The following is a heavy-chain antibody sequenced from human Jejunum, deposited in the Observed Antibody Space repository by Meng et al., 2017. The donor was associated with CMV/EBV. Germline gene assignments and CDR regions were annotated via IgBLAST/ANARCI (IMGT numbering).Heavy chain of an antibody. CDR1: TLDNDS. CDR2: IVPILDIT. J-gene: IGHJ5*02. V-gene: IGHV1-69*04. D-gene: IGHD6-6*01. CDR3: ARDLSSSILANKKRFDP. Sequence: TLDNDSVSWVRQAPGQGLEWMGRIVPILDITIYAQSFQGRLTITADKSTNTAYMELNSLRSDDTAVYYCARDLSSSILANKKRFDPWGQGTPVTVSS.